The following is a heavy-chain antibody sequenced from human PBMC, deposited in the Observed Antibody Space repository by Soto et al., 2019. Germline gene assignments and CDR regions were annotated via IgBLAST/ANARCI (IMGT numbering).Heavy chain of an antibody. J-gene: IGHJ4*02. CDR3: ARSVVADSSGYYYTPVDY. CDR1: GGSISSGGYY. V-gene: IGHV4-31*03. Sequence: QVQLQESGPGLVKPSQTLSLTCTVSGGSISSGGYYWSWIRQHPGKGLEWIGYIYYSGSTYYNPSLKSRVTISVDTSKNQFSLKLSSVTAADTAVYYCARSVVADSSGYYYTPVDYWGQGTLVTVSS. CDR2: IYYSGST. D-gene: IGHD3-22*01.